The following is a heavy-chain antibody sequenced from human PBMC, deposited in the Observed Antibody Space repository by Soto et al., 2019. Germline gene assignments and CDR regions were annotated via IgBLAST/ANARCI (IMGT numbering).Heavy chain of an antibody. J-gene: IGHJ5*02. Sequence: SETLSLTCTVSGGSISSSSYYWGWIRQPPGKGLEWIGSIYYSGSTYYNPSLKSRVTISVDTSKNQFSLKLSSVTAADTAVYYCARQGRVATIRWFDPWGQGTLVTVSS. D-gene: IGHD5-12*01. CDR1: GGSISSSSYY. V-gene: IGHV4-39*01. CDR3: ARQGRVATIRWFDP. CDR2: IYYSGST.